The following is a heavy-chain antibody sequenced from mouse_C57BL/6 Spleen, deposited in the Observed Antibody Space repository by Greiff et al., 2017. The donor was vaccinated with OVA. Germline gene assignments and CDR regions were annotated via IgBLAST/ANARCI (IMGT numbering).Heavy chain of an antibody. CDR2: INPNYGTT. V-gene: IGHV1-39*01. J-gene: IGHJ4*01. D-gene: IGHD1-1*01. CDR3: AREGSTVVALYYYAMDY. Sequence: VQLQQSGPELVKPGASVKISCKASGYSFTDYNMNWVKQSNGKSLEWIGVINPNYGTTSYNQKFKGKATLTVDQSSSTAYMQLNSLTSKDSAVYYCAREGSTVVALYYYAMDYWGQGTSVTVSS. CDR1: GYSFTDYN.